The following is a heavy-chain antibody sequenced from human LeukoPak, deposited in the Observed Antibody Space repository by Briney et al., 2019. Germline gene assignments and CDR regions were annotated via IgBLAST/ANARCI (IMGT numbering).Heavy chain of an antibody. D-gene: IGHD2-2*02. J-gene: IGHJ3*02. CDR2: ISGSGGST. V-gene: IGHV3-23*01. CDR3: AKEDCSSTSCYRRVNAFDI. CDR1: GFTFSSYA. Sequence: GGSLRLSCAASGFTFSSYAMSWVRQAPGKGLEWVSAISGSGGSTYYADSVKGRFTISRDNSKNTLYLQMNSLRAEDTAVYYCAKEDCSSTSCYRRVNAFDIWSQGTMVTVSS.